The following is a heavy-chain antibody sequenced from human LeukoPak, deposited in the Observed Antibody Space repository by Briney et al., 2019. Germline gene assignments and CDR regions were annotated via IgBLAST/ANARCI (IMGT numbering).Heavy chain of an antibody. CDR3: AKEATTYYDFWSGYQNWFDP. D-gene: IGHD3-3*01. Sequence: GGSLRLSCAASGFTFSSYAMSWVRQAPGKGLEWVSAISGSGGSTYYADSVKGRFTISRDNSKNTLYLQMNSLRAEDTAVYYCAKEATTYYDFWSGYQNWFDPWGQGTLVTVSS. J-gene: IGHJ5*02. CDR1: GFTFSSYA. V-gene: IGHV3-23*01. CDR2: ISGSGGST.